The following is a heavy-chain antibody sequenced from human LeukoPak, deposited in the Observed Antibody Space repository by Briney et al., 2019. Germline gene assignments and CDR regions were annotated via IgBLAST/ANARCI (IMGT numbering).Heavy chain of an antibody. CDR3: VKESDEYSSSSSDY. CDR1: GFTFSSYS. D-gene: IGHD6-6*01. Sequence: GGSLRLSCAASGFTFSSYSMNWVRQAPGKGLEWVSSISSSSSYIYYVDSVKGRFTISRDNSKNTLYLQMNSLRAEDTAVYYCVKESDEYSSSSSDYWGQGTLVTVSS. V-gene: IGHV3-21*01. J-gene: IGHJ4*02. CDR2: ISSSSSYI.